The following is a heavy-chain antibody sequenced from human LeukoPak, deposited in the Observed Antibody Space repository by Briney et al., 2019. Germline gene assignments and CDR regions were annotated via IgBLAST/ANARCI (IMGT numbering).Heavy chain of an antibody. CDR1: GFTFSNSW. V-gene: IGHV3-7*03. CDR2: IKQDGSQK. J-gene: IGHJ4*02. CDR3: ASGNDFDY. D-gene: IGHD1-1*01. Sequence: PGGSLRLSCAASGFTFSNSWTSWVRQAPGKGLEWVASIKQDGSQKYYLDSVKGRFTISRDNAKNSLSLQMNSLRVEDTAVYYCASGNDFDYWGQGTLVTVSS.